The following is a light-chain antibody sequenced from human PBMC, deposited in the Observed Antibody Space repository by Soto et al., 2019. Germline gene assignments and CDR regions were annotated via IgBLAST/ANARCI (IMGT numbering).Light chain of an antibody. CDR2: EVS. J-gene: IGLJ2*01. CDR1: SSDVGGYTY. V-gene: IGLV2-8*01. CDR3: SSYAGSNNLV. Sequence: QSALTQPPSASGSPGQSVTISCTGTSSDVGGYTYVSWYQQHPGKAPKLMIYEVSSRPSGVPDRFSGSKSGNTASLTVSGRQAEDEADYYCSSYAGSNNLVFGRGTKLTVL.